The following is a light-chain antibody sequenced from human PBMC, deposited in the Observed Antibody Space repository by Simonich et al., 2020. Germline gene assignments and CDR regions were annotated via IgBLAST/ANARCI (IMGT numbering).Light chain of an antibody. CDR2: DAS. J-gene: IGKJ3*01. CDR3: QQYDNLPFT. Sequence: DIQMTQSPSSLSASVGNRVTNTCQASQDINNYLNWYQQKPGKAPKLMIYDASNLETGVPSRFSGSVSGTDFTFTISSLQPEDIATYYCQQYDNLPFTFGPGTKVDIK. V-gene: IGKV1-33*01. CDR1: QDINNY.